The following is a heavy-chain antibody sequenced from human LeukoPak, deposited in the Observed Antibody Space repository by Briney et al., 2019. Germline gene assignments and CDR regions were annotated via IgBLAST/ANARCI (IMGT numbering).Heavy chain of an antibody. D-gene: IGHD5-18*01. V-gene: IGHV1-69*06. CDR1: GGTFSSYA. Sequence: ASVKVSCKASGGTFSSYAISWVRQAPGQGLEWMGGIIPIFGTANYAQKFQGRVTITADKSTSTAYMELSSLRSEDTAVYYCARAQSTGVPGYSYVSSVGDYYYSYMDVWAKGTTVTVSS. J-gene: IGHJ6*03. CDR2: IIPIFGTA. CDR3: ARAQSTGVPGYSYVSSVGDYYYSYMDV.